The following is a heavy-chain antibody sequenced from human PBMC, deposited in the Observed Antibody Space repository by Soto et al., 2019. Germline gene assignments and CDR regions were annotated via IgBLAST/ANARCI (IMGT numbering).Heavy chain of an antibody. CDR2: ISGSGGST. Sequence: PGGSLRLSCAASGFTFSSYAMSWVRQAPGKGLEWVSAISGSGGSTYYADSVKGRFTISRDNSKNTLYLQMNSLRAEDTAVYYCAKDPCAYYYDSSGLYYFDYWGQGTLVTVSS. CDR1: GFTFSSYA. D-gene: IGHD3-22*01. CDR3: AKDPCAYYYDSSGLYYFDY. V-gene: IGHV3-23*01. J-gene: IGHJ4*02.